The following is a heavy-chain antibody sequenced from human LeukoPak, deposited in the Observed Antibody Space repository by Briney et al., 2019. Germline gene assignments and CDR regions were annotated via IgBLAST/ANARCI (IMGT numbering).Heavy chain of an antibody. J-gene: IGHJ4*02. D-gene: IGHD3/OR15-3a*01. CDR2: MNPNSGNT. Sequence: GASVKVSCKASGYTFTGYFIHWVRQAPGQGVEWMGWMNPNSGNTVYAQKFQGRVTMTRDTSISTAYMELSSLRSDDTAVYYCARTDWHYFLFWGQGTLISVTS. CDR3: ARTDWHYFLF. V-gene: IGHV1-8*02. CDR1: GYTFTGYF.